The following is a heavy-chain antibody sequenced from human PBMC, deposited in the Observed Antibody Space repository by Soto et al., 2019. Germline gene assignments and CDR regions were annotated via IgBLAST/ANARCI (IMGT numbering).Heavy chain of an antibody. Sequence: EVQLVESGGGLVQPGGSLRLSCAASGFTFSSYWMSWVRQAPGKGLEWVANIKQDGSEKYYVDSVKGRFTISRDNAKNSLYLQMNSLRAEDTAVYYCARAKGYDILTGYYSNSLDYWGQGTLVTVSS. CDR2: IKQDGSEK. CDR1: GFTFSSYW. V-gene: IGHV3-7*01. D-gene: IGHD3-9*01. J-gene: IGHJ4*02. CDR3: ARAKGYDILTGYYSNSLDY.